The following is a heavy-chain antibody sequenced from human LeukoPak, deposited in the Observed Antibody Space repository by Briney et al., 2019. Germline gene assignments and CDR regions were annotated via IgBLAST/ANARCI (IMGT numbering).Heavy chain of an antibody. CDR2: INHSGST. Sequence: SETLSLTCAVYGGSFSGYYWSWIRQPPGKGLEWIGEINHSGSTNYNPSPKSRVTISVDTSKNQFSLELSSVTAADTAVYYCARGARNYYGSGSYYNRPLGYWGQGTLVTVSS. CDR3: ARGARNYYGSGSYYNRPLGY. J-gene: IGHJ4*02. D-gene: IGHD3-10*01. V-gene: IGHV4-34*01. CDR1: GGSFSGYY.